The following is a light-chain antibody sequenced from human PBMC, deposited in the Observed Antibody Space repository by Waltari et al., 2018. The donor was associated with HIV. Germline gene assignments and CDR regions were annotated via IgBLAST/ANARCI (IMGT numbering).Light chain of an antibody. V-gene: IGLV2-23*01. CDR3: CSFAASTALL. CDR1: TSDIGTYAF. Sequence: QSALTQPPSVSGSPGQSITIPCTGTTSDIGTYAFVSWYQQHPGKPPKRIFFEASEGPAGVSDRFSGSKAGNTASLTISELQPDDEADYYCCSFAASTALLFGGRTRLTVL. J-gene: IGLJ2*01. CDR2: EAS.